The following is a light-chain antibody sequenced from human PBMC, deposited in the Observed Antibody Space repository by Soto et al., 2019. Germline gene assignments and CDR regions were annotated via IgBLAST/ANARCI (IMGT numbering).Light chain of an antibody. V-gene: IGLV2-14*03. CDR2: DVY. CDR3: SSYTTSSSYV. Sequence: QSVLTQPASVSGSPGQSITISCTGTSDDIGAYDRVSWFQQYPGEAPKLLIFDVYSRPSGISNRFSGSKSGNTASLTISGLQAEDEADYYCSSYTTSSSYVFGAGTKLTVL. CDR1: SDDIGAYDR. J-gene: IGLJ1*01.